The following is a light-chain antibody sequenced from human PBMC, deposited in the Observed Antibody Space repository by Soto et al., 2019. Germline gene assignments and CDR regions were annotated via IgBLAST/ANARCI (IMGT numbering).Light chain of an antibody. V-gene: IGLV2-8*01. CDR3: TSNAGSNDFAV. Sequence: QSVLTQPPSASGSPGQSVTISCTGTSSDVGGYNYVSWYQQHPGKAPKLVIFEVNKRPSGVPDRFSGSKSGNTASLTVSGLQAEDEADYYCTSNAGSNDFAVFGGGTQLTVL. CDR2: EVN. J-gene: IGLJ2*01. CDR1: SSDVGGYNY.